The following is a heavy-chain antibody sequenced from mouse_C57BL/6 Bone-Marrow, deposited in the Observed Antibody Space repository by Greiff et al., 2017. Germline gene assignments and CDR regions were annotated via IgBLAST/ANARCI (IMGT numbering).Heavy chain of an antibody. V-gene: IGHV1-81*01. CDR2: IYPRSGNT. D-gene: IGHD1-1*01. CDR3: ESSSSPYYFDY. CDR1: GYTFTSYG. J-gene: IGHJ2*01. Sequence: QVQLQQSGAELARPGASVKLSCKASGYTFTSYGISWVKQRTGQGLEWIGEIYPRSGNTYYNEKFKGKATLTADKSSSTAYMELRSLTSEDYAIYFYESSSSPYYFDYWGQGTTLTVSS.